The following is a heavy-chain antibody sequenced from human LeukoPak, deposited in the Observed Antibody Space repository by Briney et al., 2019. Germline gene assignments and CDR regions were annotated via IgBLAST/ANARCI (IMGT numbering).Heavy chain of an antibody. CDR3: ARGSGWSYYMDV. J-gene: IGHJ6*03. V-gene: IGHV1-69*01. CDR1: RGTFSSYA. D-gene: IGHD6-19*01. Sequence: SVKVSCKASRGTFSSYAISWVRQDPGQGLEWMGGIIPIFGTANYAQKFQGRVTITANESTSTAYMELSSLRSEDTAVYYCARGSGWSYYMDVWGKGTTVTVSS. CDR2: IIPIFGTA.